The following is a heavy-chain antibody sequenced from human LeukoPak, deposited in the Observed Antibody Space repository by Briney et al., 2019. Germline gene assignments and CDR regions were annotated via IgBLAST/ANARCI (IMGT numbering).Heavy chain of an antibody. J-gene: IGHJ6*02. CDR3: AREEAAAGTGSYYYYFGMDV. Sequence: SQTLSLTCAISGDSVPSNSAAWNWIRQSPSRGLDWLGRTYYRSKWYNDYAVSVKSRITINPDTSKNQFSLQLNSVTPEDTAVYYCAREEAAAGTGSYYYYFGMDVWGQGTTVTVSS. CDR2: TYYRSKWYN. V-gene: IGHV6-1*01. CDR1: GDSVPSNSAA. D-gene: IGHD6-13*01.